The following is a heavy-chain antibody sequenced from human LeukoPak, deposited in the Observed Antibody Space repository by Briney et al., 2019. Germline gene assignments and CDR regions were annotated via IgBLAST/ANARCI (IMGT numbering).Heavy chain of an antibody. D-gene: IGHD1-26*01. CDR3: ARVIVGDFDY. CDR2: INPNSGGT. V-gene: IGHV1-2*06. Sequence: ASVKVSCKASGGTFSSYAISWVRQAPGQGLEWMGRINPNSGGTNYAQKFQGRVTMTRDTSISTAYMELSRLRSDDTAVYYCARVIVGDFDYWGQGILVTVSS. J-gene: IGHJ4*02. CDR1: GGTFSSYA.